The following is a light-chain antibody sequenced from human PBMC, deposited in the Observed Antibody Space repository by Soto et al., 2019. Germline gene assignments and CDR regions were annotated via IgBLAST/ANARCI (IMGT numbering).Light chain of an antibody. CDR3: QQYNNWPPRYT. Sequence: EIVMTQSPATLSVSPGERATLSCRASQSVSTNLAWYQQKPGQAPRLLIYGASTRATGIPVRFSGSGSGTEFTLTISSLQSEDLAVYYCQQYNNWPPRYTFGQGTKLEIK. CDR1: QSVSTN. V-gene: IGKV3-15*01. J-gene: IGKJ2*01. CDR2: GAS.